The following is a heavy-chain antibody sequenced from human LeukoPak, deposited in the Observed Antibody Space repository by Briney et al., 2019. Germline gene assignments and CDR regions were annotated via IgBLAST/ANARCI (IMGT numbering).Heavy chain of an antibody. CDR1: GYTFTSCY. D-gene: IGHD3-22*01. CDR2: INPSGGST. J-gene: IGHJ4*02. V-gene: IGHV1-46*01. Sequence: ASVKVSCKASGYTFTSCYMHWVRQAPGQGLEWMGIINPSGGSTSYAQKFQGRVTMTRDTSTSTVYMELSSLRSEDTAVYYCARERTGNSDSSGHYDYWGQGTLVTVSS. CDR3: ARERTGNSDSSGHYDY.